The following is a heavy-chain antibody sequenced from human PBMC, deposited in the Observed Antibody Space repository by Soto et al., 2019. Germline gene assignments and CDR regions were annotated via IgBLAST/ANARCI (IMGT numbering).Heavy chain of an antibody. CDR1: GFTFSSYG. CDR3: EKVGRGGSTGWFDF. V-gene: IGHV3-33*06. CDR2: IWNDGNNK. Sequence: QVVLVESGGGVVQPGRSLRLSCAASGFTFSSYGMHWLRQSPGKGLEWVAIIWNDGNNKYYADSVGGRFTITRDNSKNTAYLEMNSVRPEDTAVYFCEKVGRGGSTGWFDFWGQGTLVTVSS. J-gene: IGHJ4*02. D-gene: IGHD6-19*01.